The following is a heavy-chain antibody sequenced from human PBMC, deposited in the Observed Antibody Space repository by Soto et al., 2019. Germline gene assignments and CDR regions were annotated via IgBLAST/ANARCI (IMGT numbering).Heavy chain of an antibody. CDR1: GGSFSGYY. J-gene: IGHJ6*02. V-gene: IGHV4-34*01. Sequence: SETLSLTCAVYGGSFSGYYWSWIRQPPGKGLEWIGEINHSGSTNYNPSLKSRVTISVDKSKNQFSLKLSSVTAADTAVYYCARSPDSSGYYPRRYYYGMDVWGQGTTVTVSS. CDR2: INHSGST. D-gene: IGHD3-22*01. CDR3: ARSPDSSGYYPRRYYYGMDV.